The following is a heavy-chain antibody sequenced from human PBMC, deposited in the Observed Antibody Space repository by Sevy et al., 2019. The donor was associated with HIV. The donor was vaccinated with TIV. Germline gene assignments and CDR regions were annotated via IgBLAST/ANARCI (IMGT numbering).Heavy chain of an antibody. CDR3: ARQRNSGTYPDYFEY. J-gene: IGHJ4*02. V-gene: IGHV4-39*01. CDR2: IYYSGGT. Sequence: SETLSLTCTVSGGSISSSSYYWGWIRQPPGKGLEWIGSIYYSGGTYYNPSLKSRVTISVDTSNNQFSLKLSSVTATDTAIYYCARQRNSGTYPDYFEYWGQGTVVTVSS. CDR1: GGSISSSSYY. D-gene: IGHD1-26*01.